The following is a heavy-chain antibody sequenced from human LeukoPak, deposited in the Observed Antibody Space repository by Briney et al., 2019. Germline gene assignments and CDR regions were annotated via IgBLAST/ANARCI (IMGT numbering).Heavy chain of an antibody. J-gene: IGHJ4*02. CDR3: ARVPWGSGYFDY. CDR2: IYHSGST. Sequence: SETLSLTCAVSGDSVTSGNWWSWVRQPPGKGLEWVGHIYHSGSTYYNPSLKSRVTISVDRSKIQFSLKLNSVTAADTAVYYCARVPWGSGYFDYWGQGTLVTVSS. D-gene: IGHD7-27*01. V-gene: IGHV4-4*02. CDR1: GDSVTSGNW.